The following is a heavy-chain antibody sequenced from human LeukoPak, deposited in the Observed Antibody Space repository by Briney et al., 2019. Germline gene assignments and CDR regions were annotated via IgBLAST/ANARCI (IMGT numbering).Heavy chain of an antibody. J-gene: IGHJ4*02. Sequence: PSETLSLTCTVSGGSISSYYWSWIRQPPGKGLEWIGYIYYSGSTNYNPSLKSRVTISVDTSKNQFSLKLSSVTAADTAVYYCARGGDYPVVFDCWGQGTLVTVSS. CDR2: IYYSGST. CDR3: ARGGDYPVVFDC. V-gene: IGHV4-59*01. D-gene: IGHD4-17*01. CDR1: GGSISSYY.